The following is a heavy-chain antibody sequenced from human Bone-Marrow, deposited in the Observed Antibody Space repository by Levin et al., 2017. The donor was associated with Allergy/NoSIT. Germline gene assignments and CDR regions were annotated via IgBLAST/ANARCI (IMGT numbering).Heavy chain of an antibody. V-gene: IGHV3-48*02. Sequence: GESLKISCAASGFPFSIYSLNWVRQAPGKGLEWISYISGSSSTIYYADSVKGRFTISRDNAKNSLYLQMNSLRDEDTAVYYCARASSARDYDYVSGTYRRITPSLDYWGQGTLVTVSS. CDR1: GFPFSIYS. CDR3: ARASSARDYDYVSGTYRRITPSLDY. D-gene: IGHD3-16*02. CDR2: ISGSSSTI. J-gene: IGHJ4*02.